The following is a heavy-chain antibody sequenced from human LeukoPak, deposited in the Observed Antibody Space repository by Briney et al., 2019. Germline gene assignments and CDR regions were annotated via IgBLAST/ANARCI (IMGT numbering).Heavy chain of an antibody. Sequence: SETLSLTCTVSGGSISGYYWSWIRQPPGKGLVFVGYVYYRGNTDYTPSLKSRATISVDTSRKQFSLKLRSVTAADTAVYYCARGYSGYVNYFDYWGQGTLVTVSS. CDR3: ARGYSGYVNYFDY. CDR1: GGSISGYY. V-gene: IGHV4-59*01. CDR2: VYYRGNT. D-gene: IGHD5-12*01. J-gene: IGHJ4*02.